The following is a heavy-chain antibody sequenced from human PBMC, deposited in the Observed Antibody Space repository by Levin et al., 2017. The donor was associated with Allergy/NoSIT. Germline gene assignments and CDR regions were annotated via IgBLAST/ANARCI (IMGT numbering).Heavy chain of an antibody. D-gene: IGHD3-9*01. J-gene: IGHJ3*02. CDR3: ARVMRPYYDILTGYRAFDI. CDR1: GYTFTGYY. V-gene: IGHV1-2*02. CDR2: INPNSGGT. Sequence: GESLKISCKASGYTFTGYYMHWVRQAPGQGLEWMGWINPNSGGTNYAQKFQGRVTMTRDTSISTAYMELSRLRSDDTAVYYCARVMRPYYDILTGYRAFDIWGQGTMVTVSS.